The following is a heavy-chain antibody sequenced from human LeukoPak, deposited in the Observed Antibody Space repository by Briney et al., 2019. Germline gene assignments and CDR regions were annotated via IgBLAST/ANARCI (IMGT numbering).Heavy chain of an antibody. CDR1: GGSISSSSYY. Sequence: SETLSLTCTVSGGSISSSSYYWGWIRQPPGKGLEWVGYIYYSGSTNYNPSLKSRVTISVDTSKNQFSLKLSSVTAADTAVYYCARGVWNCSSTSCYNWFDPWGQGTLVTVSS. CDR3: ARGVWNCSSTSCYNWFDP. J-gene: IGHJ5*02. CDR2: IYYSGST. D-gene: IGHD2-2*01. V-gene: IGHV4-61*05.